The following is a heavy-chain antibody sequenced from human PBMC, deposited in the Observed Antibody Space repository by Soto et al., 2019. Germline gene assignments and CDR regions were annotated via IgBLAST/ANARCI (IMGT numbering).Heavy chain of an antibody. CDR1: GFTFSRNS. CDR2: ISSSSTTI. V-gene: IGHV3-48*02. J-gene: IGHJ4*02. CDR3: ATDPYSSDLSDY. D-gene: IGHD6-19*01. Sequence: GRSLRLSCAASGFTFSRNSMNWVRQAPGKGLEWVSYISSSSTTINYADSVKGRFTISRDNAKKSLYLQMNSLRDEDTAMYYCATDPYSSDLSDYWGQGTLVTVSS.